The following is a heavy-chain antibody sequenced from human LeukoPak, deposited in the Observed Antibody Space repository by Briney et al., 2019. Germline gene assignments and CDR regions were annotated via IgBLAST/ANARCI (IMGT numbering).Heavy chain of an antibody. V-gene: IGHV4-4*02. CDR1: GGSISSTNW. D-gene: IGHD1-26*01. Sequence: SETLSLTCGVSGGSISSTNWRSWVRQPPGQGLEWIGEISLTGETNYNPSLNGRVTMSLDESRNQLSLDLTSVTAADTAIYYCSRESGSFCPFGHWGQGTLVIVPP. CDR2: ISLTGET. J-gene: IGHJ4*02. CDR3: SRESGSFCPFGH.